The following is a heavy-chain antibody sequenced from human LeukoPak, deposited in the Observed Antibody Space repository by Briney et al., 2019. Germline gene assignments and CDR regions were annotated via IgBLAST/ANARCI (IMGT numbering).Heavy chain of an antibody. J-gene: IGHJ3*02. D-gene: IGHD3-16*02. CDR3: ARECDDYVWGSYRCGAFDI. V-gene: IGHV4-59*12. Sequence: PSETLSLTCTVSGGSISSYYWSWIRQPPGKGLEWIGYIYYSGSTNYNPSLKSRVTISVDTSKNQFSLKLSSVTAADTAVYYCARECDDYVWGSYRCGAFDIWGQGTMVTVSS. CDR2: IYYSGST. CDR1: GGSISSYY.